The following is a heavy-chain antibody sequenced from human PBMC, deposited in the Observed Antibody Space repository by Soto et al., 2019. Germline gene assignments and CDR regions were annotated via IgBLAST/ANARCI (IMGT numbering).Heavy chain of an antibody. Sequence: GGSLRLSCTASGFTFSNYAMHWVRQAPGKGLEWVSAISDDGNRKYYADSVKGRFTISRDNSKNTLDLQMNGLRPDDTAMYYCASKILLGYWGQGTLVTVSS. CDR3: ASKILLGY. D-gene: IGHD3-16*01. CDR1: GFTFSNYA. V-gene: IGHV3-30-3*01. J-gene: IGHJ4*02. CDR2: ISDDGNRK.